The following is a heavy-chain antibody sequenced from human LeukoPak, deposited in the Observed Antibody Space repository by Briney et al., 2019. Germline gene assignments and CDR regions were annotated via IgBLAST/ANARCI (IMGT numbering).Heavy chain of an antibody. CDR3: ARRGSSSWYYYFDY. Sequence: ASVKVPCKASGYTFTGYYMHWVRQAPGQGLEWMGRINPNSGGTNYAQKFQGRVTMTRDTSISTAYMELSRLRSDDTAVYYCARRGSSSWYYYFDYWGQGTLVTVSS. CDR2: INPNSGGT. D-gene: IGHD6-13*01. J-gene: IGHJ4*02. V-gene: IGHV1-2*06. CDR1: GYTFTGYY.